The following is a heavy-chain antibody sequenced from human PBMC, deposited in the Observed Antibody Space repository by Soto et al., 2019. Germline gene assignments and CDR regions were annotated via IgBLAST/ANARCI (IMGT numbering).Heavy chain of an antibody. D-gene: IGHD3-10*01. CDR2: ISAYNGDT. CDR3: ARDGSGSYVYYYYGMDV. V-gene: IGHV1-18*01. Sequence: ASVKVSCKASGYTFTNYGITWVRQAPGQGLEWMGWISAYNGDTHYTQRLQGRVTMTTDTSTSTAYMELRGLRSDDTAVYYCARDGSGSYVYYYYGMDVWGQGTTVTVSS. J-gene: IGHJ6*02. CDR1: GYTFTNYG.